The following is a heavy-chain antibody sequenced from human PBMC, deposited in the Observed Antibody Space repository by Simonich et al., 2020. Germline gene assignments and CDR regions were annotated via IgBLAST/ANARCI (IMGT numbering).Heavy chain of an antibody. CDR1: GGSISSYY. CDR3: ARHDRWLQFYFDY. V-gene: IGHV4-59*08. D-gene: IGHD5-12*01. J-gene: IGHJ4*02. Sequence: QVQLQESGPGLVKPSETLSLTCTVSGGSISSYYWSWIRQPTGKGLEWIGYIYYSGGTNYTPSLKSRVTISVDTSKNQFSLRLSSVTAADTAVYYCARHDRWLQFYFDYWGQGTLVTVSS. CDR2: IYYSGGT.